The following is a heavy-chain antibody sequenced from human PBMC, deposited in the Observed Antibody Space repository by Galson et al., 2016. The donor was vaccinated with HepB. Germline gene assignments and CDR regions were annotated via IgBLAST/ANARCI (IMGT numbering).Heavy chain of an antibody. Sequence: SLRLSCAGSGFSFRDYTMNWVRQAPGKGLEWLAYISTSGTSVYYADSVKGRFTISRDDAKKSVHLQMNSLRDEDTAVYYCARGLGGSSDYWGQGALVTVSS. D-gene: IGHD3-16*01. CDR2: ISTSGTSV. CDR3: ARGLGGSSDY. J-gene: IGHJ4*02. V-gene: IGHV3-48*02. CDR1: GFSFRDYT.